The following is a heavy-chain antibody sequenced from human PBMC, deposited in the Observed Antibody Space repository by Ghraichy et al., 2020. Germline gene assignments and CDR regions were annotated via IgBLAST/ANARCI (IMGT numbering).Heavy chain of an antibody. V-gene: IGHV3-23*01. CDR2: ISGSGDST. D-gene: IGHD5-12*01. CDR3: AIGGYDLY. CDR1: TFTFSSYA. J-gene: IGHJ4*02. Sequence: GGSLRLSCAASTFTFSSYAMSWVRQAPGKGLEWVSAISGSGDSTSYADSVKGRFTISRDNSKNMLYLQTNSLRAEDTAVYYCAIGGYDLYWGQGTLVTVSS.